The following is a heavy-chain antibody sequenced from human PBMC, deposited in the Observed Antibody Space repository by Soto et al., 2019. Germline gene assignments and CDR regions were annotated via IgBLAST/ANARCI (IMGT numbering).Heavy chain of an antibody. CDR3: AGGGVVAAIGGWFDP. J-gene: IGHJ5*02. Sequence: PSETLSLTCAVYGGSFSGYYWSWIRQPPGKGLEWIGEINHSGSTNYNPSLKSRVTISVDTSKNQFSLKLSSVTAADTAVYYCAGGGVVAAIGGWFDPWGQGTLVTVSS. CDR2: INHSGST. V-gene: IGHV4-34*01. CDR1: GGSFSGYY. D-gene: IGHD2-15*01.